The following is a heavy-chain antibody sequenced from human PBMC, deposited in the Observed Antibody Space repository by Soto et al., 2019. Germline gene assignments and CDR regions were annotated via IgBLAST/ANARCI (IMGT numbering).Heavy chain of an antibody. CDR2: IAYDGSNT. J-gene: IGHJ4*02. CDR3: AKEGGLSGMNYISSSYYFDY. Sequence: QVQLVESGGGVVQPGRSLRLSCVASGFTFSSYGMHWVRQAPGKGLEWVAIIAYDGSNTYYVDSVKGRFTISRDNSKNTLYLQMTSLRAEDTSVYYRAKEGGLSGMNYISSSYYFDYWGQGTLVTVSS. D-gene: IGHD1-26*01. CDR1: GFTFSSYG. V-gene: IGHV3-30*18.